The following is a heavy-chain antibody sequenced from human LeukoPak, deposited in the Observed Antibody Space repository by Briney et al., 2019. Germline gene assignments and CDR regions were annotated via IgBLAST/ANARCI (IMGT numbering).Heavy chain of an antibody. CDR2: ISGSGGST. J-gene: IGHJ4*02. CDR1: GFTFSSYA. D-gene: IGHD3-22*01. CDR3: ASQMYYYDSSGYYFGY. V-gene: IGHV3-23*01. Sequence: GGSLRLSCAASGFTFSSYAMSWVRQAPGKGLEWVSAISGSGGSTYYADSVKGRFTISRDNSKNTLYLQMNSLRAEDTAVYYCASQMYYYDSSGYYFGYWGQGTLVTVSS.